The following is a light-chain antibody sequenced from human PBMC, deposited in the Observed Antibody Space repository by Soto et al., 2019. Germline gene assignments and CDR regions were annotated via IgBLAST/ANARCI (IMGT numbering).Light chain of an antibody. J-gene: IGLJ2*01. CDR3: RSYKRSNSGVV. V-gene: IGLV2-14*01. CDR1: SCDVDAGYA. Sequence: QSALTQPASVSGAPGQLITISCPGTSCDVDAGYAVFWYQQLPGTAPKLMTYDVSNRPSGVSYPFSGSKSGNTASLAIAGLQAEDGADYYSRSYKRSNSGVVFGGGTKRTVL. CDR2: DVS.